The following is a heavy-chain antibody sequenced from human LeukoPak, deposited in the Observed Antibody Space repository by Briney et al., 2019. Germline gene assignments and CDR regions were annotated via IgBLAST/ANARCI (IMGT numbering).Heavy chain of an antibody. CDR2: INPNSGGT. D-gene: IGHD2-2*01. J-gene: IGHJ4*02. V-gene: IGHV1-2*02. CDR1: GYTFTNYY. CDR3: ARDLRGYQLTSFDY. Sequence: ASVKVSCKASGYTFTNYYMHWVRQAPGQGLEWMGWINPNSGGTNYAQKFQGRVTMTRDTSISTAYMELSRLRSDDTAVYYCARDLRGYQLTSFDYWGQGTLATVSS.